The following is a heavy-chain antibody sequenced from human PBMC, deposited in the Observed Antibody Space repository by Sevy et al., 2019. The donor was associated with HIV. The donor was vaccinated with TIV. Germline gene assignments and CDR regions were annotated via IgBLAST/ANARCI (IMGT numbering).Heavy chain of an antibody. CDR3: ARESIAAAGDFDY. Sequence: SETLSLTCSVSGGSISNYYWSWIRQPPGKGLEWIGYIYYNGSTNYNPSLKSRVTISVDTSKNQFSLKLSSVTAADTAVYYCARESIAAAGDFDYWGQGTLVTVSS. V-gene: IGHV4-59*01. J-gene: IGHJ4*02. CDR2: IYYNGST. CDR1: GGSISNYY. D-gene: IGHD6-13*01.